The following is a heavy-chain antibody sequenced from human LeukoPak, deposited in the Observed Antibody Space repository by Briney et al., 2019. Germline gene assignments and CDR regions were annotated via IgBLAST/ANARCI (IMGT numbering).Heavy chain of an antibody. D-gene: IGHD2-2*01. CDR3: ARGAYCGSASCYVTD. Sequence: PSETLSLTCTVSGGSISDYFWTWIRQPAGKGLDQIGRINPSGSTNYNPSLRSRVTILVDKSKNQFSLKLNSVTAADTAVFYCARGAYCGSASCYVTDWGQGTLVTVSS. J-gene: IGHJ4*02. CDR1: GGSISDYF. CDR2: INPSGST. V-gene: IGHV4-4*07.